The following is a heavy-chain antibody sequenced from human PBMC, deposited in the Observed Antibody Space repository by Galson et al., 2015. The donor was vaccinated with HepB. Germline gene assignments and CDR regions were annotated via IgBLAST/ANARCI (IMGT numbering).Heavy chain of an antibody. Sequence: SLRLSCAASGFTFSSYSMNWVRQAPGKGLEWVSSISSSSSYIYYADSVKGRFTISRDNAKNSLYLQMNSLRAEDTAVYYCARLGYCSSTSCSSYYYYYMDVWGKGTTVTVSS. CDR2: ISSSSSYI. CDR3: ARLGYCSSTSCSSYYYYYMDV. V-gene: IGHV3-21*01. J-gene: IGHJ6*03. D-gene: IGHD2-2*01. CDR1: GFTFSSYS.